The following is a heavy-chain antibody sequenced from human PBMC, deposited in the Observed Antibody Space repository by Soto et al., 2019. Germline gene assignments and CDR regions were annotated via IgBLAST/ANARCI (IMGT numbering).Heavy chain of an antibody. CDR1: GFTFSSYA. Sequence: LRLSCSASGFTFSSYAMHWVRQAPGKGLEYVSAISSNGGSTYYADSVKGRFTISRDNSKNTLYLQMSSLRAEDTAVYYCLNGGDILTAGGEDYYYGMDVWGQGTTVTVSS. CDR3: LNGGDILTAGGEDYYYGMDV. J-gene: IGHJ6*02. D-gene: IGHD3-9*01. V-gene: IGHV3-64D*06. CDR2: ISSNGGST.